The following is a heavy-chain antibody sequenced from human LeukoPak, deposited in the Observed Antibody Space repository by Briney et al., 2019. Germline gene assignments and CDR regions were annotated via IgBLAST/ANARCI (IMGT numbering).Heavy chain of an antibody. CDR3: ARVGRAAKEFDY. D-gene: IGHD2-15*01. CDR1: GGSISSSSYY. Sequence: SETLSLTCTVSGGSISSSSYYWGWIRQPPGKGLEWIGRIYYSGSTNYNPSLKSRVTISVDTSKNQFSLKLSSVTAADTAVYYCARVGRAAKEFDYWGQGTLVTVSS. V-gene: IGHV4-39*07. J-gene: IGHJ4*02. CDR2: IYYSGST.